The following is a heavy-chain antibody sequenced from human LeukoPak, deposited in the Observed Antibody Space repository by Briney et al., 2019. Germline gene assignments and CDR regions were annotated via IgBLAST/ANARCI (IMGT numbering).Heavy chain of an antibody. D-gene: IGHD1-26*01. J-gene: IGHJ4*02. V-gene: IGHV3-30*18. Sequence: GGSLRLSCAASGFTFSTYDMHWVRQAPGKGLEWVAVIAYDGSNEYYADSVKGRFTISRDNSKNTLYLQMNSLRAEDTAVYYGAKLVGATTPDFDYWGQETLVTFSS. CDR3: AKLVGATTPDFDY. CDR2: IAYDGSNE. CDR1: GFTFSTYD.